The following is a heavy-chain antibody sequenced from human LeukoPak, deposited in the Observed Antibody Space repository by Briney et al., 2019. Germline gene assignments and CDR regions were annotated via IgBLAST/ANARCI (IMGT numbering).Heavy chain of an antibody. V-gene: IGHV3-48*01. J-gene: IGHJ6*03. D-gene: IGHD3-22*01. CDR3: ARIGYYDSSGYYHYYYYMDV. CDR1: GFAFSSYS. Sequence: GGSLRLSCAASGFAFSSYSMNWVRQAPGKGLEWVSYISGSSNPIYYRDSVKGRFTIPRDNAKNSLSLQMNSLRVEDTAVYYCARIGYYDSSGYYHYYYYMDVWGKGTTVTVSS. CDR2: ISGSSNPI.